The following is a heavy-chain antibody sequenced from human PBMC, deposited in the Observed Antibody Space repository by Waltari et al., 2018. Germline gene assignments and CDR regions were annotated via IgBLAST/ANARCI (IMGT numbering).Heavy chain of an antibody. CDR3: AREPRLYGDGSNWFDP. D-gene: IGHD4-17*01. J-gene: IGHJ5*02. CDR1: GYTFTGYY. Sequence: QVQLVQSGAEVKKPGASVKVSCKASGYTFTGYYMHWVRQAPGQGLEWRGWINPNSGGTNYAQKFQGRVTMTRDTSISTAYMELSRLRSDDTAVYYCAREPRLYGDGSNWFDPWGQGTLVTVSS. CDR2: INPNSGGT. V-gene: IGHV1-2*02.